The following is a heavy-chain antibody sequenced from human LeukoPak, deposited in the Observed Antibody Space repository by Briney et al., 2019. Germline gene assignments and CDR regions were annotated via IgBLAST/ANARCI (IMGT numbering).Heavy chain of an antibody. CDR2: INIDGSSG. Sequence: GGSLRLSCAASGFTCRSYWMHWVCQAPGKGLVWVSRINIDGSSGSYADSVEGRLTISRDNAKNTVYLQMNSLRAEDTAVYYCTREVSGSLYFDYWGQGTLVTVSS. V-gene: IGHV3-74*01. J-gene: IGHJ4*02. CDR3: TREVSGSLYFDY. CDR1: GFTCRSYW. D-gene: IGHD1-26*01.